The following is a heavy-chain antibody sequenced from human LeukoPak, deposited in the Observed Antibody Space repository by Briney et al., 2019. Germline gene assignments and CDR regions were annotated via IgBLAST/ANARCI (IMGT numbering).Heavy chain of an antibody. CDR3: ARDLKGYNWNYAWFDP. Sequence: PSETMSLTCTVSGGSISSYYWSWIRQPAGQGLEWIGRIYTSGSTNYNPSLKSRVTMSVDTSKNQFSLKLSSVTAADTAVYYCARDLKGYNWNYAWFDPWGQGTLGTVSS. CDR2: IYTSGST. D-gene: IGHD1-7*01. J-gene: IGHJ5*02. CDR1: GGSISSYY. V-gene: IGHV4-4*07.